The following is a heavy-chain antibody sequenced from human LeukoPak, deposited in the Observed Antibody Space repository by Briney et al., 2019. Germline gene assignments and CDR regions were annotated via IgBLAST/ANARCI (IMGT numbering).Heavy chain of an antibody. D-gene: IGHD3-10*02. J-gene: IGHJ4*02. V-gene: IGHV1-8*01. Sequence: ASVKVSCKASGYTFTSYDINWVRQATGQGLEWMGWMNPNSGNTGYAQKFQGRVTMTRNTSISTAYMELSSLRSEDTAVYYCARGPPVYYGRGTLFDYWGQGTLVTVSS. CDR1: GYTFTSYD. CDR2: MNPNSGNT. CDR3: ARGPPVYYGRGTLFDY.